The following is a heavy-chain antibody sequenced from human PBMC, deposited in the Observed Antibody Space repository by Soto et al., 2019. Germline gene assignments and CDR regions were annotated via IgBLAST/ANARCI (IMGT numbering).Heavy chain of an antibody. Sequence: PVGSLRLSCAASGFTFSHNWMHWVRQAPGKGLVWVSRIDSGGSRADYADSVKGRFTISRDNGKNTLYLQMNSLTAEDTAVYYCTRFGTYYDTSGFLYWGQGTLVTVSS. CDR3: TRFGTYYDTSGFLY. CDR2: IDSGGSRA. V-gene: IGHV3-74*01. J-gene: IGHJ4*02. D-gene: IGHD3-22*01. CDR1: GFTFSHNW.